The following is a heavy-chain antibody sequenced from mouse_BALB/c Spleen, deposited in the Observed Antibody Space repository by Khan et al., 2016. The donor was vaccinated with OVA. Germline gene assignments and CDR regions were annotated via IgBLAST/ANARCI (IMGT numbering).Heavy chain of an antibody. J-gene: IGHJ3*01. CDR3: ARLSYYYNSEGFAY. CDR2: INTGGAYT. V-gene: IGHV5-6*01. Sequence: EVELVESGGDFVRPGGSLKLSCAASGFTFSTYGMSWVRQTPDKRLEWVATINTGGAYTYYPDSVKGRFTISRDTAKNTLYLQLSSLKSEDTAIYYGARLSYYYNSEGFAYWGQGTLVTVSA. D-gene: IGHD1-1*01. CDR1: GFTFSTYG.